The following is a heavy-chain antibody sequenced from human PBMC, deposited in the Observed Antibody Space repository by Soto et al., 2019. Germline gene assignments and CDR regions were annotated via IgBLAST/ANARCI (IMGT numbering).Heavy chain of an antibody. Sequence: SETLSLTCTVSGGSVSSGSYYWSWIRQPPGKGLEGIGYIYYSGYTNYNPSLKSRVTISVDTSKNQFSLKPSSVTAADTAVYYCARVLFGRGNWFDPWGQGTLVTVSS. V-gene: IGHV4-61*01. CDR1: GGSVSSGSYY. CDR3: ARVLFGRGNWFDP. D-gene: IGHD3-3*01. J-gene: IGHJ5*02. CDR2: IYYSGYT.